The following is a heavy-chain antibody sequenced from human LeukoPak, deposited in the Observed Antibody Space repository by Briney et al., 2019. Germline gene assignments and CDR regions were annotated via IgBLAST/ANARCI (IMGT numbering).Heavy chain of an antibody. D-gene: IGHD2-15*01. Sequence: ASVKVSCKASGYTFTGYGITWVRQAPGQGLEWMGWISAYNGNTNYAQKFQGRLTVTTDTFTNTAYMELRSLRPDDTAVYYCARDFFHGHCSGLTCFLLDSWGQGSLVTVSS. V-gene: IGHV1-18*01. CDR1: GYTFTGYG. CDR3: ARDFFHGHCSGLTCFLLDS. J-gene: IGHJ4*02. CDR2: ISAYNGNT.